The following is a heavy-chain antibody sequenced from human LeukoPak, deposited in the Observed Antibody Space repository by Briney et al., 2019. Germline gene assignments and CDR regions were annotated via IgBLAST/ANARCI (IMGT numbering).Heavy chain of an antibody. Sequence: SGPTLVNPTQTLTLTCTFSGFSLTTSGVGVGWIRQPPGKALEWLALISWDVDKRYSPSLKSRLSITKDTSKNQVVLTMTNMDPVDTATYYCARIPETKTSLDSWGQGALVTVSS. CDR2: ISWDVDK. V-gene: IGHV2-5*02. J-gene: IGHJ4*02. CDR1: GFSLTTSGVG. CDR3: ARIPETKTSLDS.